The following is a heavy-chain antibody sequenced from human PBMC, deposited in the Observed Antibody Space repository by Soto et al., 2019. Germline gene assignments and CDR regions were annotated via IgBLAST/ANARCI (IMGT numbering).Heavy chain of an antibody. Sequence: QVQLVESGGGVVQPGRSLRLSCAASGFTFSSYAMHWVRQAPGKGLEWVAVISYDGSNKYYADSVKGRFTISRDNSKNTLYRQMNSRGAEDTAVYYCADAGNYGSGSYSNPFDYWGQGTLVTVSS. CDR2: ISYDGSNK. D-gene: IGHD3-10*01. CDR3: ADAGNYGSGSYSNPFDY. CDR1: GFTFSSYA. J-gene: IGHJ4*02. V-gene: IGHV3-30*14.